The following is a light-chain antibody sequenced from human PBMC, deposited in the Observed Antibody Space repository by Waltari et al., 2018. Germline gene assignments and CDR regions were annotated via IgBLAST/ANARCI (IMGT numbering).Light chain of an antibody. J-gene: IGLJ2*01. CDR1: SNDIGAYNY. V-gene: IGLV2-14*03. CDR3: SSYTKKRSVI. Sequence: QSALTQPAPVSGSPGQSITISCTGTSNDIGAYNYVSWYQQHPGKAPTLLTFDVFERPSGVSNRFSCSKSGNTASLTISGLQAEDEADYFCSSYTKKRSVIFGGGTKVTVL. CDR2: DVF.